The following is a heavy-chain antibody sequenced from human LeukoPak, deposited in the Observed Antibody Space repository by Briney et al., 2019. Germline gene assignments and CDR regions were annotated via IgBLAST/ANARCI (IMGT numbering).Heavy chain of an antibody. J-gene: IGHJ5*02. CDR1: GFTFSSYS. D-gene: IGHD2-15*01. CDR2: ISSSSSTI. V-gene: IGHV3-48*04. CDR3: VRVGYCSGGGCQGRDWFDP. Sequence: GGSLRLSCAASGFTFSSYSMNWVRQAPGKGLEWVSYISSSSSTIYYADSVKGRFTISRDNAKNSVYLQMNSLRVEDTAVYYCVRVGYCSGGGCQGRDWFDPWGQGTLVTVSS.